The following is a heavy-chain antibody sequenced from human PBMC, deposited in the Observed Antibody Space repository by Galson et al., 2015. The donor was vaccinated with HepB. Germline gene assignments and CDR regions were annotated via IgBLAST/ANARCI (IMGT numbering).Heavy chain of an antibody. CDR2: INTYNGNT. V-gene: IGHV1-18*01. CDR1: GYTFSSYS. Sequence: SVKVSCKASGYTFSSYSITWVRQAPGQGLEWMGWINTYNGNTEYARKFQGRATMTTDTSTSTAYMELRSLRSDDTAVYYCARGALIVVVGATQNNWFGPWGQGTLVTVSS. D-gene: IGHD2-15*01. J-gene: IGHJ5*02. CDR3: ARGALIVVVGATQNNWFGP.